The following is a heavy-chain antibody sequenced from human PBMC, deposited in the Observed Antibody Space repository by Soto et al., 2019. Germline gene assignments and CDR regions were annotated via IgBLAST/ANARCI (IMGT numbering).Heavy chain of an antibody. CDR1: GFSFSSYW. Sequence: GGSLRLSCVASGFSFSSYWMKWVRQAPGKGLETVANIKGDGSEKTYVDSVKGRFTISRDNAKNSLYLEMDSLRAEDMAVDYCARKRGWDTLDYWGQGTLVTVSS. J-gene: IGHJ4*02. V-gene: IGHV3-7*01. CDR3: ARKRGWDTLDY. CDR2: IKGDGSEK. D-gene: IGHD6-19*01.